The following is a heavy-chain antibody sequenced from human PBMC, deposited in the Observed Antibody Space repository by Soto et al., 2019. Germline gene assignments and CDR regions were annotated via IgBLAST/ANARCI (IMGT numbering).Heavy chain of an antibody. CDR2: IYWNDDK. CDR1: GFSLSTSGVG. Sequence: SGPTLVNPTQTLTLTCTFSGFSLSTSGVGVGWIRQPPGKALEWLALIYWNDDKRYSPSLKSRLTITKDTSKNQVVLTMTNMDPVDTATYYCALLYYDILTGPPGFDPWGQGTLVTVSS. J-gene: IGHJ5*02. CDR3: ALLYYDILTGPPGFDP. D-gene: IGHD3-9*01. V-gene: IGHV2-5*01.